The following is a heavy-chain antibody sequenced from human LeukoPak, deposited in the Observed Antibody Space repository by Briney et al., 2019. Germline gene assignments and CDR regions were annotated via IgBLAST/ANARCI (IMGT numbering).Heavy chain of an antibody. D-gene: IGHD3-3*01. J-gene: IGHJ6*04. Sequence: PSETLSLTCAVYGGSFSGYYWSWIRQPPGKGLEWIGEINHSGSTNYNPSLKSRVTISVDTSKNQFSLKLSSVTAADTAVYYCARGHLGTIFGVVTSASDVWGEGTTVTVSS. V-gene: IGHV4-34*01. CDR3: ARGHLGTIFGVVTSASDV. CDR2: INHSGST. CDR1: GGSFSGYY.